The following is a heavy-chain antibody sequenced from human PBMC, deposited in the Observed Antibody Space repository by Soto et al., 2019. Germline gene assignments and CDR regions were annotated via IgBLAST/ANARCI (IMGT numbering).Heavy chain of an antibody. Sequence: GSLRLSCAASGFTFSSYSMNWVRQAPGKGLEWVSYISSSSSTIYYADSVKGRFTISRDNAKNSLYLQMNSLRDEDTAVYYCARDRGRYSGSYYDAFDIWGQGTMVTVSS. J-gene: IGHJ3*02. D-gene: IGHD1-26*01. CDR3: ARDRGRYSGSYYDAFDI. V-gene: IGHV3-48*02. CDR1: GFTFSSYS. CDR2: ISSSSSTI.